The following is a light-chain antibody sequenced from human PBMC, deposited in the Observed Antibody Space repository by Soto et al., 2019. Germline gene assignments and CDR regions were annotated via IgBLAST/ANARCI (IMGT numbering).Light chain of an antibody. J-gene: IGKJ1*01. CDR2: GAS. CDR3: QQYNSWPGT. CDR1: QSVYSK. V-gene: IGKV3-15*01. Sequence: IVMTQSPATLSVSPWERATLSCRASQSVYSKLAWYQQKPGQAPRLLIYGASTRATDIPARFSGSGSGTEFTLTITSPQSGDFAVYYCQQYNSWPGTFGQGTKVDIK.